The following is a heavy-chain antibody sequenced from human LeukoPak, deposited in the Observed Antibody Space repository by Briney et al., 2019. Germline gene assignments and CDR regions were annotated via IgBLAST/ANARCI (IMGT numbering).Heavy chain of an antibody. J-gene: IGHJ4*02. V-gene: IGHV1-46*01. CDR1: GYTFTSFG. CDR2: INPSGGST. Sequence: GASVKVSCKASGYTFTSFGISWVRQAPGQGLEWMGIINPSGGSTSYAQKFQGRVTMTRDTSTSTVYMELSSLRSEDTAVYYCARDPTGTASRGRYFDYWGQGTLVTVSS. CDR3: ARDPTGTASRGRYFDY. D-gene: IGHD1-1*01.